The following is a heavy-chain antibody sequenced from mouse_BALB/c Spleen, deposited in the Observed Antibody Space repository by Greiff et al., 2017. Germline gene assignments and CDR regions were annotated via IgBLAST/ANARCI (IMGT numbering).Heavy chain of an antibody. V-gene: IGHV5-17*02. CDR3: AKMGDYGRYFDV. Sequence: EVNVVESGGGLVQPGGSRKLSCAASGFTFSSFGMHWVRQAPEKGLEWVAYISSGSSTIYYADTVKGRFTISRDNPKNTLFLQMTSLRSEDTAMYYCAKMGDYGRYFDVWGAGATVTVSS. CDR1: GFTFSSFG. D-gene: IGHD2-4*01. CDR2: ISSGSSTI. J-gene: IGHJ1*01.